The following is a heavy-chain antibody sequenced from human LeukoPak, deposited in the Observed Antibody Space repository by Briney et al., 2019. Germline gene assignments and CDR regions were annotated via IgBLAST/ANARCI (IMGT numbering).Heavy chain of an antibody. D-gene: IGHD6-6*01. CDR3: ARAPYSSSPRGPYWYFDL. Sequence: TSQTLSLTCTVSGGSISSGSYYWSWIRQPAGKGLEWIGRIYTSGSTNYNPSLKSRVTISEDTSKNQFSLKLSSVTAADTAVYYCARAPYSSSPRGPYWYFDLWGRGTLVTVSS. J-gene: IGHJ2*01. CDR2: IYTSGST. CDR1: GGSISSGSYY. V-gene: IGHV4-61*02.